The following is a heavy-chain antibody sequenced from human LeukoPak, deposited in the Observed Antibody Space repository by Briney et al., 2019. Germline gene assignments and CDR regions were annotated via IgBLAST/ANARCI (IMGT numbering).Heavy chain of an antibody. CDR3: ARPSGIAAAGTYFQH. CDR1: GFTFSSYW. Sequence: GGSLRLSCAASGFTFSSYWMSWVRQAPGKGLEWVANIKQDGSEKYYVDSVKGRFTISRDNAKNSLYLQMNSLRAEDAAVYYCARPSGIAAAGTYFQHWGQGTLVTVSS. J-gene: IGHJ1*01. D-gene: IGHD6-13*01. V-gene: IGHV3-7*01. CDR2: IKQDGSEK.